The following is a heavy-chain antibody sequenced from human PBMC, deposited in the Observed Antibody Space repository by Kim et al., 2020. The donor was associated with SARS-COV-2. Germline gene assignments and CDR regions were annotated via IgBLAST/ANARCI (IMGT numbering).Heavy chain of an antibody. CDR2: INPDGTST. CDR1: GFNFSSHW. V-gene: IGHV3-74*01. Sequence: GGSLRLSCAASGFNFSSHWMHWVRQVPGKGLVGVARINPDGTSTTYAHSVKGRFTISRDSAKNTLSLQMNSLRVEDTAVYYCVKDSSSSSWGQGTLVTVSS. D-gene: IGHD6-13*01. CDR3: VKDSSSSS. J-gene: IGHJ4*02.